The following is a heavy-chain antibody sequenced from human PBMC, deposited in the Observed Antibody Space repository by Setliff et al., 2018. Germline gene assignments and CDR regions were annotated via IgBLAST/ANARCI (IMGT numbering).Heavy chain of an antibody. Sequence: GGSLRLSCVASGFTFSNYAMSWVRQAPGKGLEWLSAIGGSDGKIYYTDSVKGRFTISRDNSKNTLYLQMNSLRTEDTAIYYCALNHYLHGYWGQGTLVTVSS. CDR3: ALNHYLHGY. V-gene: IGHV3-23*01. D-gene: IGHD1-26*01. CDR1: GFTFSNYA. J-gene: IGHJ4*02. CDR2: IGGSDGKI.